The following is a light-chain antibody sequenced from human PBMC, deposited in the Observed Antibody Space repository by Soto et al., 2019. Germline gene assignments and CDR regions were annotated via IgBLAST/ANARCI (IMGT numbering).Light chain of an antibody. Sequence: QSALTQPRSVSGSPGQSVTISCTGTSSDVGGYNFVSWYQHHPGKAPKLMIYDVRKRPSGVPDRFSGSKSGNTASLTVSGLQAEDEADYFCSSYAGSNNWVFGGGTKLTVL. CDR1: SSDVGGYNF. CDR2: DVR. J-gene: IGLJ3*02. CDR3: SSYAGSNNWV. V-gene: IGLV2-11*01.